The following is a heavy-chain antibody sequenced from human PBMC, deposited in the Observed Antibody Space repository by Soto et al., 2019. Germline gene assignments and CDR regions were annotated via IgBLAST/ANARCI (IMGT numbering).Heavy chain of an antibody. V-gene: IGHV4-59*01. Sequence: SETLSLTCTVPGGSISSYYWSWIRQPPGKGLEWIGYIYSSGSTNYNPSLKSRVTISADTSKNQVSLKLTSVAAADTAVYYCARDHPHSYGIYYFDYWGQGTLVTVSS. CDR2: IYSSGST. CDR1: GGSISSYY. CDR3: ARDHPHSYGIYYFDY. J-gene: IGHJ4*02. D-gene: IGHD5-18*01.